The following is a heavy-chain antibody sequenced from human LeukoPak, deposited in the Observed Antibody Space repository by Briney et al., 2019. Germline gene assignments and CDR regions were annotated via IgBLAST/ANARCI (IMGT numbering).Heavy chain of an antibody. CDR1: GGSFSGYY. D-gene: IGHD4-17*01. V-gene: IGHV4-34*01. CDR3: ARLYDYGDYYFDY. Sequence: PSETLSLTCTVYGGSFSGYYWSWIRQPPGKGLEWIGEINHSGSTNYNPSLKSRVTISVDTSKNQFSLKLGSVTAADTAVYYCARLYDYGDYYFDYWGQGTLVTVSS. J-gene: IGHJ4*02. CDR2: INHSGST.